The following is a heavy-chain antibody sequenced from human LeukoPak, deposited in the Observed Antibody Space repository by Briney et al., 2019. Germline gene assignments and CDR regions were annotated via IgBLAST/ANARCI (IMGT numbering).Heavy chain of an antibody. CDR2: IYYSRST. V-gene: IGHV4-31*03. Sequence: SETLSLTCTVSGGSISSGGYYWSWIRQHPGKGLEWIGYIYYSRSTYYNPSLKSRVTITVDTSKNQFSLKLSSVTAADTAVYYCARGGPDSSGYFPKNAFDIWGQGTMVTVSS. CDR1: GGSISSGGYY. J-gene: IGHJ3*02. D-gene: IGHD3-22*01. CDR3: ARGGPDSSGYFPKNAFDI.